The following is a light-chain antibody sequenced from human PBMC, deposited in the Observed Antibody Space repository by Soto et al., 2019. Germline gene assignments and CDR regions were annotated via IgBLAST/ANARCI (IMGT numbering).Light chain of an antibody. CDR3: QQRSDWPRT. CDR2: DAS. J-gene: IGKJ1*01. CDR1: ESVTSF. V-gene: IGKV3-11*01. Sequence: EIMLTQSPAPLSLSPGERATLSCRASESVTSFLAWYQQKPGQAPRLLIYDASNRATGISARFSGSGSGTDFTLTVSSLEPEDFAVYYCQQRSDWPRTFGQGTKVDIK.